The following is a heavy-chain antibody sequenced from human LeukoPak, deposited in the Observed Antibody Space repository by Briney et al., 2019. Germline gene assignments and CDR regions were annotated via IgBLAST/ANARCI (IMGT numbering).Heavy chain of an antibody. D-gene: IGHD3-10*01. V-gene: IGHV3-30-3*01. CDR1: GFTFSSYA. J-gene: IGHJ4*02. Sequence: GGSLRLPCAASGFTFSSYAMHWVRQAPGKGLEWVAVISYDGSNKYYADSVKGRFTISRDNSKNTLYLQMNSLRAEDTAVYYCARISVCGGECAFDYWGQGTLVTVSS. CDR3: ARISVCGGECAFDY. CDR2: ISYDGSNK.